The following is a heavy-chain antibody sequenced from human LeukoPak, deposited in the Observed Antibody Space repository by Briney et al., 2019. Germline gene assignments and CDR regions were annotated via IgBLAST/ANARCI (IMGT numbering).Heavy chain of an antibody. V-gene: IGHV3-48*01. J-gene: IGHJ6*03. Sequence: PGGSLRLSCAASGFNFKSYSMNWVRQAPGKGLEWISYITSSSRTIFDADSVRGRFTVSRDNAQNSLFLQMNSLRGEDTAVYYCARNGDYVYYYYYMDVWGKGTTVTVSS. CDR3: ARNGDYVYYYYYMDV. CDR2: ITSSSRTI. D-gene: IGHD4-17*01. CDR1: GFNFKSYS.